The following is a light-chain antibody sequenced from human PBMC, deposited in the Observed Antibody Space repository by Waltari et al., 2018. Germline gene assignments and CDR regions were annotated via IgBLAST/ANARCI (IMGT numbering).Light chain of an antibody. CDR3: SSFAGSNLVL. V-gene: IGLV2-8*01. J-gene: IGLJ2*01. Sequence: QSALTQPPSASGSPGQSVTISCTGTSSDVGGSKYVSWYQQHPGKAPKLMIFEVNPRPSGVPDRFSGSKSGNTASLTVSGLQAEDEADYYCSSFAGSNLVLFGGGTKLTVL. CDR2: EVN. CDR1: SSDVGGSKY.